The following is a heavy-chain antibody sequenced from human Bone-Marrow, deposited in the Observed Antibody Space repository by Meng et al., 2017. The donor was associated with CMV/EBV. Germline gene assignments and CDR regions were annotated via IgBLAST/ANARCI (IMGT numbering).Heavy chain of an antibody. CDR1: Y. Sequence: YCSGIRQPPGKGLEWIGEINHSGSTNYNPSLKSRVTISVDTSKNQFSLKLSSVTAADTAVYYCARARRQRDCSSTSRRFGLTGWFDPWGQGTLVTVSS. CDR3: ARARRQRDCSSTSRRFGLTGWFDP. D-gene: IGHD2-2*01. CDR2: INHSGST. V-gene: IGHV4-34*01. J-gene: IGHJ5*02.